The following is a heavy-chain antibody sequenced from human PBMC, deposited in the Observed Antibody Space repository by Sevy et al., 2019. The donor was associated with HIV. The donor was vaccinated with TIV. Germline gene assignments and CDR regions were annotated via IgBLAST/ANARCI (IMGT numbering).Heavy chain of an antibody. CDR2: IYYSGST. Sequence: SQSLSLTCTVSGGSISSYYWSWIRQPPGKRLEWIGYIYYSGSTNYNPSLKSRVTISVDTSKNQFSLKLRSVTAADTAVYYCARESYDILPGSRGMDVWGQGTTVTVSS. V-gene: IGHV4-59*01. J-gene: IGHJ6*02. CDR3: ARESYDILPGSRGMDV. CDR1: GGSISSYY. D-gene: IGHD3-9*01.